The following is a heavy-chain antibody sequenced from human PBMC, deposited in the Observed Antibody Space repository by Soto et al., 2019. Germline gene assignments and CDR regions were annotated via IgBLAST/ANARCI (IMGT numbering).Heavy chain of an antibody. Sequence: QVNLVQSGAEVKKPGASVKLSCQASGYSFSNYYMHWVRQAPGQGLEWMGIIKPSDGDTIYAQSFQGRVTVTGDTSTSTVYMELKGLTYEDTAVYYCAKDRGETDWENEALEIWGQGTKVTVSS. J-gene: IGHJ3*02. CDR3: AKDRGETDWENEALEI. CDR1: GYSFSNYY. CDR2: IKPSDGDT. V-gene: IGHV1-46*03. D-gene: IGHD1-26*01.